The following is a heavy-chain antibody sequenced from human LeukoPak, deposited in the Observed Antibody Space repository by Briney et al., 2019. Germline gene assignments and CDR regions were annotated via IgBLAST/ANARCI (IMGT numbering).Heavy chain of an antibody. V-gene: IGHV3-48*03. CDR1: GFTFSSYE. CDR2: ISSSGSTI. Sequence: PGGSLRLSCAASGFTFSSYEMNCVRQAPGKGLEWVSYISSSGSTIYYADSVKGRFTISRDNAKNSLYLQMNSLRAEDTAVYYCARVYRGCYYFDYWGQGTLVTVSS. J-gene: IGHJ4*02. CDR3: ARVYRGCYYFDY. D-gene: IGHD5-12*01.